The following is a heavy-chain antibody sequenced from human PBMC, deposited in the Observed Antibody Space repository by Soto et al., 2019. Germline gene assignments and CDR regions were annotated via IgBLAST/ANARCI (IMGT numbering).Heavy chain of an antibody. J-gene: IGHJ4*02. D-gene: IGHD3-9*01. V-gene: IGHV3-23*01. Sequence: GGSLRLSCSASGFPFSNYAMSWVRQAPGKGLEWVSAISRSGGSPYYADSVRGRFTVSRDNSKHTLYLQMNSLRAEDTAVYYCARRLDYDILTGTIDYWGQGTLVTVSS. CDR2: ISRSGGSP. CDR1: GFPFSNYA. CDR3: ARRLDYDILTGTIDY.